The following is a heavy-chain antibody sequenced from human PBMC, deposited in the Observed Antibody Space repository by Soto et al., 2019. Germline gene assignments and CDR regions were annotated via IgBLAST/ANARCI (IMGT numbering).Heavy chain of an antibody. D-gene: IGHD3-3*01. CDR1: GFIFSSFA. V-gene: IGHV3-23*01. J-gene: IGHJ4*02. CDR3: AKAEAFWSGHSKTYFDH. CDR2: MSGTGDGT. Sequence: LSCAASGFIFSSFAMAWVRQAPGRGLEWLSLMSGTGDGTFYADSVKGRFTISRDNSKTILYLHMNSLTVEDTAVYFCAKAEAFWSGHSKTYFDHWGKGPLVT.